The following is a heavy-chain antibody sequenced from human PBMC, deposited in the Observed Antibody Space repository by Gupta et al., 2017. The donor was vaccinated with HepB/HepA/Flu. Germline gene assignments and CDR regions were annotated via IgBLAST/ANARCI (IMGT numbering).Heavy chain of an antibody. Sequence: QVQLVQSGAEVKKPGSSVKVSCKASGGTFSSYAISWVRQAPGQGLEWMGGIIPIFGTANYAQKFQGRVTITADESTSTAYMELSSLRSEDTAVYYCASEYSTGIAAAGMRPHYYYYMDVWGKGTTVTVSS. V-gene: IGHV1-69*01. CDR1: GGTFSSYA. CDR3: ASEYSTGIAAAGMRPHYYYYMDV. J-gene: IGHJ6*03. CDR2: IIPIFGTA. D-gene: IGHD6-13*01.